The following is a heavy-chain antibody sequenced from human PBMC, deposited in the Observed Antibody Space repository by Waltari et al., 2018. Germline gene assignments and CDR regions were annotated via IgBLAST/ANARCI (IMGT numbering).Heavy chain of an antibody. J-gene: IGHJ6*02. CDR3: AKEVRRTAPAYGMDV. Sequence: GLEWVAVISYDGSNKYYADPVKGRFTISRDNSKNTLYLQMNSLRAEDTAVYYCAKEVRRTAPAYGMDVWGQGTTVTVSS. D-gene: IGHD3-10*01. CDR2: ISYDGSNK. V-gene: IGHV3-30*18.